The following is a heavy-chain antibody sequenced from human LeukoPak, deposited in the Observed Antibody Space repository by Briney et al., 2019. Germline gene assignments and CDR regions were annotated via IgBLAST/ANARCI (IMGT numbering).Heavy chain of an antibody. CDR3: ARGRVSSSTWYSTYYYYFYMDV. CDR1: GDSISSYY. CDR2: IYYGGST. Sequence: SETLSLTCTVSGDSISSYYCSWIRQPPGKGLEWIGYIYYGGSTSYNPSLKSRVTISVDTSKNQFSLKLSSVTAADTAVYYCARGRVSSSTWYSTYYYYFYMDVWGKGTTVTVS. J-gene: IGHJ6*03. D-gene: IGHD6-13*01. V-gene: IGHV4-59*08.